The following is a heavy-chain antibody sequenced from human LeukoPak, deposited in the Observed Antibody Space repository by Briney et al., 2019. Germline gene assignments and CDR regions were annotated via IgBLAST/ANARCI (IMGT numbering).Heavy chain of an antibody. CDR1: GGSISRYY. V-gene: IGHV4-59*01. CDR3: AAGATTFYYMDV. J-gene: IGHJ6*03. D-gene: IGHD1-26*01. Sequence: PSETLSLTCTVSGGSISRYYWSWIRQPPRKGLEWIGYIYYSGSTNYNPSLKSRVTISVDTSKNQLSLKLSSVTAADTAVYNCAAGATTFYYMDVWGKGTTVTVSS. CDR2: IYYSGST.